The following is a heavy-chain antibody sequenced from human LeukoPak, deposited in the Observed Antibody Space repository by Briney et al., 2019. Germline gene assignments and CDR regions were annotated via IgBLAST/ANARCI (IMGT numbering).Heavy chain of an antibody. J-gene: IGHJ6*03. CDR1: GGSISSSNW. Sequence: SETLSLTCAVSGGSISSSNWWSWVRQPPGKGLEWIGEIYHSGSTNYNPSLKSRVTISVDKSKNQFSLKLSSVTAADTAVYYCARAALCSSTSCHEKNYYYYYMDVWGKGTTVTVSS. CDR2: IYHSGST. CDR3: ARAALCSSTSCHEKNYYYYYMDV. D-gene: IGHD2-2*01. V-gene: IGHV4-4*02.